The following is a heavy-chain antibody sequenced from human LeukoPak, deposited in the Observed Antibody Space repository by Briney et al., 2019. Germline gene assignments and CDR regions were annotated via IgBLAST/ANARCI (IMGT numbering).Heavy chain of an antibody. Sequence: GGSLRLSCVASGFTVSDHYLDWVRQAPGKGLEWVGHIRKKSDRYTTEYAASVEGRFTISRDDSTNSVYLQMSSLKSEDTAVYYCADIGGGGSNTRWGEGTVVTVSS. D-gene: IGHD2-15*01. CDR3: ADIGGGGSNTR. CDR1: GFTVSDHY. V-gene: IGHV3-72*01. J-gene: IGHJ1*01. CDR2: IRKKSDRYTT.